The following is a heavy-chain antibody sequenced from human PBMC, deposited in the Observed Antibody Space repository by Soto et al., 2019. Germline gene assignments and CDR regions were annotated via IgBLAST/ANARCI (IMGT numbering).Heavy chain of an antibody. V-gene: IGHV3-7*01. CDR2: LKEAGNDK. D-gene: IGHD3-16*01. CDR1: GFTFNNYW. Sequence: EVQLVESGGNLVQPGGSLRLSCAASGFTFNNYWMSWVRQIPGKGLEWVADLKEAGNDKRYVDSVRGRFVISRDNAEKSVSLQMASLRIYDTAVYYCARDVPLSTYDDKTYWGHDYGGEGSLVTVSS. CDR3: ARDVPLSTYDDKTYWGHDY. J-gene: IGHJ4*02.